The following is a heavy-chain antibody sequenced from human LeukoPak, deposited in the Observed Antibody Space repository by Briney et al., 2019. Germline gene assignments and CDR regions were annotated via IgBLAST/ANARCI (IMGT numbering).Heavy chain of an antibody. J-gene: IGHJ6*02. CDR1: GFTFSSNY. V-gene: IGHV3-66*01. D-gene: IGHD6-19*01. Sequence: QTGGSLRLSCVASGFTFSSNYMNWVRQAPGKGLEWVSVIYSGGSTYYSDSVKGRFTISRDNSKNTMYLQMNSLRAEDTAVYYCARDASSSDYYYYGMDVWGQGTTVTVSS. CDR2: IYSGGST. CDR3: ARDASSSDYYYYGMDV.